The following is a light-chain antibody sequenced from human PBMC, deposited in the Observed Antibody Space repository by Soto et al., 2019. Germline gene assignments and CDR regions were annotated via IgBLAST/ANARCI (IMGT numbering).Light chain of an antibody. CDR3: QQSDRSPCT. Sequence: DRQMTQYPSSLSASVGDRVTITCRASQTISSYLNWYQQKPWKAPTLLIYAASSLQRGVPSRFSGSGSRTHFTLTISSLQPEDFAAYYCQQSDRSPCTVGQGTKVEVK. J-gene: IGKJ1*01. CDR1: QTISSY. V-gene: IGKV1-39*01. CDR2: AAS.